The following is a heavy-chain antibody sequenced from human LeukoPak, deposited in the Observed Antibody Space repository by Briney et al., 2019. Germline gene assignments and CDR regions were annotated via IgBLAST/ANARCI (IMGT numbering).Heavy chain of an antibody. CDR1: GGSISSGSYF. Sequence: PSETLSLTCTVSGGSISSGSYFWSWIRQPAGKGLEWIGRIYTSGSTNYNPSLKSSVTISVDTSKNQFSLKLSSVTAADTAVYYCAGITMVRGVIPWGQGTLVTVSS. J-gene: IGHJ5*02. CDR2: IYTSGST. CDR3: AGITMVRGVIP. V-gene: IGHV4-61*02. D-gene: IGHD3-10*01.